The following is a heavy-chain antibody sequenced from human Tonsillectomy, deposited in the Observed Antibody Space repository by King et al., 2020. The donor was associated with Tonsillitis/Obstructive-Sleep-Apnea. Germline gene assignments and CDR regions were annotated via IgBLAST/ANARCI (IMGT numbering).Heavy chain of an antibody. CDR1: GFTFSSYG. V-gene: IGHV3-30*18. J-gene: IGHJ4*02. CDR2: MSFDGSNE. CDR3: AKSNSSRYLYTQPLDC. D-gene: IGHD6-19*01. Sequence: VQLVESGGGVVQPGRSLRLSCAASGFTFSSYGMHWVRQAPGKGLEWVAFMSFDGSNEYYADSVKGRFTISRDNSKNTLYLQMNSLRAEDTAVYYCAKSNSSRYLYTQPLDCWGQGTLVTVSS.